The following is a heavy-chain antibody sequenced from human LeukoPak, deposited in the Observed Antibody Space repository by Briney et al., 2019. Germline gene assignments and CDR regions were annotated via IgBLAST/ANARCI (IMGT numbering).Heavy chain of an antibody. CDR3: ARVGSGSYYAYYYYHMDV. CDR1: GFPFSSYW. J-gene: IGHJ6*03. Sequence: GGSLRPSCADSGFPFSSYWMHWVRQAPGKGLVWVSRINTDGSSTSYADSVKGRFTVSRDNAKNTRYLQMNSLRAEDTAVYYCARVGSGSYYAYYYYHMDVWGKGTTVTVSS. CDR2: INTDGSST. V-gene: IGHV3-74*01. D-gene: IGHD1-26*01.